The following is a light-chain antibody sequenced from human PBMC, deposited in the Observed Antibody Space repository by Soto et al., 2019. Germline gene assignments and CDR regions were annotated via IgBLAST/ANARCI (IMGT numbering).Light chain of an antibody. J-gene: IGLJ2*01. CDR1: SSDVGGYNY. CDR3: CSYAGSYTFEV. V-gene: IGLV2-11*01. CDR2: DVS. Sequence: QSALTQPPSASGSPGQSVTISCTGTSSDVGGYNYVSWYQQHPGKAPKLMIYDVSKRPSGVPDRFSGCKSGNTASLTISGLQAEDEADYYCCSYAGSYTFEVFGGGTKLTVL.